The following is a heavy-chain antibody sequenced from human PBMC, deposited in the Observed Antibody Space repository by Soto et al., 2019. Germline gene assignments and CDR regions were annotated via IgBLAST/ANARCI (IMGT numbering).Heavy chain of an antibody. CDR3: AKVMSSSWYLSPYDFDY. CDR1: GFTFSSYA. D-gene: IGHD6-13*01. Sequence: EVQLLESGGGLVQPGGSLRLSCAASGFTFSSYAMSWVRQAPGKGLEWVSAISGSGGSTYYADSVKGRFTISRDNSKNTLYLQMNSLRAEDTAVYYCAKVMSSSWYLSPYDFDYWGQGTLVTVSS. J-gene: IGHJ4*02. CDR2: ISGSGGST. V-gene: IGHV3-23*01.